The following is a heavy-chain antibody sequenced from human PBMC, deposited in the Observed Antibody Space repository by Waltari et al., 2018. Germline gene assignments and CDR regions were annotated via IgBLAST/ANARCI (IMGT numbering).Heavy chain of an antibody. Sequence: EVQLVESGGGLVQPGGSLRLSCAASGFSLSDYGLNWVRQAPGKGLELLSFISRSGPTIHYADSVKGRFTVSRDNTKNSLSLQMNSLRAEDTAVYYCARVWGVTTSDFWGQGTLVTVSS. CDR1: GFSLSDYG. J-gene: IGHJ4*02. CDR2: ISRSGPTI. V-gene: IGHV3-48*03. CDR3: ARVWGVTTSDF. D-gene: IGHD4-17*01.